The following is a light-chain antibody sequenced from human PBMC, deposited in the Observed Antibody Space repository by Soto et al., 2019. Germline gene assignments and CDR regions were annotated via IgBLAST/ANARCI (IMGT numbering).Light chain of an antibody. J-gene: IGLJ2*01. CDR3: GTWDGSLSVGV. CDR2: DNN. Sequence: QSALTQPPSVSAAPGQRVTISCSGSNSNIGDNYVSWYQQLPGTAPKLLIYDNNKRPSGIPDRFSGSKSGTSATLGITGLQTGDEADYYCGTWDGSLSVGVFGGGTK. CDR1: NSNIGDNY. V-gene: IGLV1-51*01.